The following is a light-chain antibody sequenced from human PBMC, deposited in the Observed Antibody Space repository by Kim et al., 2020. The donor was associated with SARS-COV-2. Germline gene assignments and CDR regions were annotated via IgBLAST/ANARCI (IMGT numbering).Light chain of an antibody. CDR3: QQYGNSRT. V-gene: IGKV3-20*01. CDR2: AAS. CDR1: QTVSRNQ. J-gene: IGKJ1*01. Sequence: LCPGERATLSCRASQTVSRNQLAWYQQKPGQPPRLLIYAASSRATGIPDRFSGSGSGTDFSLTISRLEPEDCAVYYCQQYGNSRTFGQGTKVDIK.